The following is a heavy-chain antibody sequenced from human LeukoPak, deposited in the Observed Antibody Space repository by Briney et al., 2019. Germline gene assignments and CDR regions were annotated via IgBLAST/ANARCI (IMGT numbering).Heavy chain of an antibody. Sequence: PGGSLRLSCAASGFTFSSYSMNWVRQAPGKRLEWVSSINSSSSYIYYADSVKGRFTISRDNAKNSLYLQMNSLRAEDTAVYYCARDSYSSSWYFDYWGQGTLVTVSS. J-gene: IGHJ4*02. V-gene: IGHV3-21*01. CDR1: GFTFSSYS. CDR2: INSSSSYI. CDR3: ARDSYSSSWYFDY. D-gene: IGHD6-13*01.